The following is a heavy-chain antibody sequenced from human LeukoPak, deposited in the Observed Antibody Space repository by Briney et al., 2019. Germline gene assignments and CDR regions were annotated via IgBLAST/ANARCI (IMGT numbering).Heavy chain of an antibody. CDR2: INSDGSIT. V-gene: IGHV3-74*01. D-gene: IGHD1-26*01. Sequence: GGSLRLSCAASGFTFTTYWMHWVRHAPGKGLVWVSHINSDGSITSYADSVKGRFTISRDNAKNTLYLQMNSLRAEDTAVYYCARGRGSYSADYWGQGTLVTVSS. CDR3: ARGRGSYSADY. J-gene: IGHJ4*02. CDR1: GFTFTTYW.